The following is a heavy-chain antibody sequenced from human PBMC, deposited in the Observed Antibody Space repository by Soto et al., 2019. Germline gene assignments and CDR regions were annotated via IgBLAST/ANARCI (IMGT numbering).Heavy chain of an antibody. Sequence: SETLSLTCAVYGGSFSGYYWSWIRQPPGKGLEWIGEINHSGNNNYNPSLKSPVTISFDTSKNQLSRMLSSVTAADTAVYYWARGHRGYDILTGYYYYYGMDVWGQGTTVTVSS. V-gene: IGHV4-34*01. D-gene: IGHD3-9*01. CDR1: GGSFSGYY. CDR3: ARGHRGYDILTGYYYYYGMDV. J-gene: IGHJ6*02. CDR2: INHSGNN.